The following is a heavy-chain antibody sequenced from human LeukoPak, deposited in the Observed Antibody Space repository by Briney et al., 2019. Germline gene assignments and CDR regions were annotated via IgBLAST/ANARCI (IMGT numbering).Heavy chain of an antibody. J-gene: IGHJ4*02. Sequence: ASVKVSCKTSGYTFTSYGIGWVRQAHGQGLEWMAWIYNGNTNYAQNLQGRVTVTTDTSTTTAYMELRSLRSDDTAVYYCATYLDGDYLNYWGQGTLVTVSS. CDR2: IYNGNT. CDR1: GYTFTSYG. D-gene: IGHD2-8*01. CDR3: ATYLDGDYLNY. V-gene: IGHV1-18*01.